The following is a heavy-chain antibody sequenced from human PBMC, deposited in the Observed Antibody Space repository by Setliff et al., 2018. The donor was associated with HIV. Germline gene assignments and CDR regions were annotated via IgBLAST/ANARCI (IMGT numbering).Heavy chain of an antibody. CDR1: GGSISSHY. D-gene: IGHD1-26*01. CDR3: ARDRGLRGMLLSSKELGFYCMDV. J-gene: IGHJ6*03. V-gene: IGHV4-59*11. Sequence: TSETLSLTCTVSGGSISSHYWSWIRQPPGKGLEWIGYIYYTGTTNYNPSLKSRVTISVDTSKNQLSLKLSSVTAADTAVYYCARDRGLRGMLLSSKELGFYCMDVWGKGTTVTVSS. CDR2: IYYTGTT.